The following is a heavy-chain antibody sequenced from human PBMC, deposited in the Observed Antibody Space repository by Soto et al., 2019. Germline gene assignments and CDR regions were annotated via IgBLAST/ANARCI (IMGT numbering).Heavy chain of an antibody. CDR1: GYTFTSYD. CDR2: MNPNSGTT. D-gene: IGHD2-15*01. J-gene: IGHJ4*02. Sequence: QVQLVQSGAEVKKPGASVKVSCKASGYTFTSYDINGVRQATGQGLEWMGWMNPNSGTTGFAQKFQGRVTMTRNTSISTAYMELSSPRSEATAVYYCARGPQDILDHWGQGTLVTVSS. CDR3: ARGPQDILDH. V-gene: IGHV1-8*01.